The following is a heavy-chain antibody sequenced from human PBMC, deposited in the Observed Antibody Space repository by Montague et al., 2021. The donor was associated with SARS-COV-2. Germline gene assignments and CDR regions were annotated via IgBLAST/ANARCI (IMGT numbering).Heavy chain of an antibody. J-gene: IGHJ4*02. D-gene: IGHD3-22*01. CDR2: IYHSGST. CDR3: ARVRITMIIVVTYFDY. Sequence: SETLSLTCAVSGGSISSSNWWSWVRQPPGKGLEWIGEIYHSGSTXXNPSLKSRVTISVDTSKNQFSLKLSSVTAADTAVYYCARVRITMIIVVTYFDYWGQGTLVTVSS. V-gene: IGHV4-4*02. CDR1: GGSISSSNW.